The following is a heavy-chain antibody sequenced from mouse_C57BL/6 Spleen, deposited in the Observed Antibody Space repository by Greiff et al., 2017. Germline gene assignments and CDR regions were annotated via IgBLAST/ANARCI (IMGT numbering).Heavy chain of an antibody. Sequence: VQLQQSGAELVRPGSSVKLSCKASGYTFTSYWMHWVKQRPIQGLEWIGNIDPSDSDTTYNQKFKVKATLTVDKSSSTAYLQLIGLTSEDSAVYYCAGGDGGPYSMDYWGQGTSLTVSS. D-gene: IGHD1-1*02. V-gene: IGHV1-52*01. CDR2: IDPSDSDT. CDR1: GYTFTSYW. CDR3: AGGDGGPYSMDY. J-gene: IGHJ4*01.